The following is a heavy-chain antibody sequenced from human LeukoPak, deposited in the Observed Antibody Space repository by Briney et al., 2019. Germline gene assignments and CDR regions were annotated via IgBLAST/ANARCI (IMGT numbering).Heavy chain of an antibody. CDR2: IYYSGST. CDR3: ARQNKRDDFWSGYPPNYFDY. CDR1: GGSFSGYY. D-gene: IGHD3-3*01. V-gene: IGHV4-34*01. Sequence: SETLSLTCAVYGGSFSGYYWGWIRQPPGKGLEWIGNIYYSGSTYYNPSLKSRVTISVDTSKNQFSLKLSSVTAADTAVYYCARQNKRDDFWSGYPPNYFDYWGQGTLVTVSS. J-gene: IGHJ4*02.